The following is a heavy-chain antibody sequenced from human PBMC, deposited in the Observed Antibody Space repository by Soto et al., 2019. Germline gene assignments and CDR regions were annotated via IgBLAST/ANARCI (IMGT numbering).Heavy chain of an antibody. CDR1: GFPFSSYE. CDR3: AKATATGGGAFDI. J-gene: IGHJ3*02. D-gene: IGHD2-8*02. Sequence: GVSPRLSCAASGFPFSSYEMNLVSHAPGKGLEWVSFISTSGSNIYYADSVKGRFTISRDNSKNTVYLQMNSLTAGDTALYYCAKATATGGGAFDICGQGTMVTVSS. V-gene: IGHV3-48*03. CDR2: ISTSGSNI.